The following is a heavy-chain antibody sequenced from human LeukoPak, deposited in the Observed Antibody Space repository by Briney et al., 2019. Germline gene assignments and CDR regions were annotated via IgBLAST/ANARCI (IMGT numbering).Heavy chain of an antibody. CDR2: IIPIFGTA. CDR1: GGTFSSYS. J-gene: IGHJ4*02. Sequence: VASVKVSCKASGGTFSSYSITWVRQAPGQGLEWMGGIIPIFGTANYAQKFQGRVTITADESTSTAYMELSSLRSEDTAVYYCARIRGLTGYLDYWGQGTLVTVSS. V-gene: IGHV1-69*01. CDR3: ARIRGLTGYLDY. D-gene: IGHD3-9*01.